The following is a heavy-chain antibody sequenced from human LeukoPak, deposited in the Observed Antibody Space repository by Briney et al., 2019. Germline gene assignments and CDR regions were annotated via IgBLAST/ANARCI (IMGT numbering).Heavy chain of an antibody. CDR2: IGFDGSNK. CDR1: GFTFSSYG. Sequence: GGSLRLSCAASGFTFSSYGMHWVRQAPGKGLEWVAFIGFDGSNKDYADSVKGRFTISRDNSNHTLYLQVNSLRAEDTAVYYCAKEDGDYGSYWYFDLWGRGTLVTVSS. D-gene: IGHD4-17*01. V-gene: IGHV3-30*02. CDR3: AKEDGDYGSYWYFDL. J-gene: IGHJ2*01.